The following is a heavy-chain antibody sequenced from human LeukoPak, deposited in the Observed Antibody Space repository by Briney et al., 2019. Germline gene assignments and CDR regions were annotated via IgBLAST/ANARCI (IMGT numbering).Heavy chain of an antibody. D-gene: IGHD4-17*01. CDR2: IRPRSYGGTT. CDR3: SRSPYGFVYYFDY. V-gene: IGHV3-49*04. J-gene: IGHJ4*02. CDR1: GFTFGDHA. Sequence: TGRSLRLSCTASGFTFGDHAMSWVRQAPGKGLEWVGFIRPRSYGGTTEYAASVKGRFTISRDDSKSIAYLQMNSLRTEDTALYYCSRSPYGFVYYFDYWGQGTLVTVSS.